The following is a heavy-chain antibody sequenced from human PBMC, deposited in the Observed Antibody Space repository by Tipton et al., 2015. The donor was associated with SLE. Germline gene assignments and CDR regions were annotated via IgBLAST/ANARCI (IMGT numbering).Heavy chain of an antibody. D-gene: IGHD3-22*01. CDR2: VYTVGNT. V-gene: IGHV4-61*02. CDR3: ARVHSAGDYDSSGFSN. Sequence: TLSLTCTVSGGSITSGSYYWTWIRQPAGKGLEWIGRVYTVGNTNYNPSLESRVSISLDTSKNQFSLQLRSVTAADTAVYYCARVHSAGDYDSSGFSNWGQGSLVTVSS. J-gene: IGHJ4*02. CDR1: GGSITSGSYY.